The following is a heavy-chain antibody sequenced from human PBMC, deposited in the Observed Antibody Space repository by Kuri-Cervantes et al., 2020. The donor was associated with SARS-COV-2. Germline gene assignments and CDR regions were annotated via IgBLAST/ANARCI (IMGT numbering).Heavy chain of an antibody. CDR3: ARDPAYYDSSGYYHGAFDI. CDR2: IYYSGST. D-gene: IGHD3-22*01. V-gene: IGHV4-59*01. CDR1: GGSISSYY. J-gene: IGHJ3*02. Sequence: SETLSLTCTVSGGSISSYYWSWIRQPPGKGLEWIGYIYYSGSTNYNPSLKSRVTISVDTSKNQFSLKLSSVTAADTAVYYCARDPAYYDSSGYYHGAFDIWGQGTMVTVSS.